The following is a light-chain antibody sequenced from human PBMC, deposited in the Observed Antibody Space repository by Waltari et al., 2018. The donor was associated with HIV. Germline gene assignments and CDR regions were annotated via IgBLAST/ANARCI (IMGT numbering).Light chain of an antibody. J-gene: IGKJ3*01. V-gene: IGKV3-15*01. CDR3: QQTHSYSPT. Sequence: EIVMTQSPATLSVSPGERATFSCRASQSVSSHLAWYQQKPGQAPRLLIYRASTRATGIPARFSGSGSGTEFTLTISSLQPEDLGTYYCQQTHSYSPTFGPGTKVHI. CDR2: RAS. CDR1: QSVSSH.